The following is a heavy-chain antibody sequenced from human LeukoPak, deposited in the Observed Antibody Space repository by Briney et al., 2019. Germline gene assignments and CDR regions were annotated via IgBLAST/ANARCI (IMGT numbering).Heavy chain of an antibody. CDR3: EREDRPIVLMVYARGDNWFDP. V-gene: IGHV4-4*07. Sequence: SETLSLTCTVSGGSISSYYWSWIRQPAGKGLEWIGRIYTSGSTNYNPSLKSRVTMSVDTSKNQFSLKLSSVTAADTAVYYCEREDRPIVLMVYARGDNWFDPWGQGTLVTVSS. CDR2: IYTSGST. J-gene: IGHJ5*02. CDR1: GGSISSYY. D-gene: IGHD2-8*01.